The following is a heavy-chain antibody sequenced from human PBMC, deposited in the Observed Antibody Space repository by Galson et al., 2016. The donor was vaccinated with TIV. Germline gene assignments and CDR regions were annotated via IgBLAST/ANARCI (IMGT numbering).Heavy chain of an antibody. D-gene: IGHD2/OR15-2a*01. J-gene: IGHJ4*02. CDR3: AKDLAVWGSFYGAFDY. Sequence: SLRLSCAASGFTFSDYHISWLRRTPGKGLEWIAHITSGASSRYYAESVKGRFTISKDDAKNSLFLQMNSLRIDDTAVYYCAKDLAVWGSFYGAFDYWGPGTVVSVSS. CDR2: ITSGASSR. CDR1: GFTFSDYH. V-gene: IGHV3-11*01.